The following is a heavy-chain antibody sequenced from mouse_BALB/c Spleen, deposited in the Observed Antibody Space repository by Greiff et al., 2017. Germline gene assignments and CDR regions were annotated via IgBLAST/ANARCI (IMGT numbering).Heavy chain of an antibody. CDR3: ARPLCYGYVGYFDV. CDR2: INPSNGRT. D-gene: IGHD1-2*01. V-gene: IGHV1S81*02. Sequence: QVQLQQPGAELVKPGASVKLSCKASGYTFTSYWMHWVKQRPGQGLEWIGEINPSNGRTNYNEKFKSKATLTVDKSSSTAYMQLSSLTSEDSAVYYCARPLCYGYVGYFDVWGAGTTVTVSS. CDR1: GYTFTSYW. J-gene: IGHJ1*01.